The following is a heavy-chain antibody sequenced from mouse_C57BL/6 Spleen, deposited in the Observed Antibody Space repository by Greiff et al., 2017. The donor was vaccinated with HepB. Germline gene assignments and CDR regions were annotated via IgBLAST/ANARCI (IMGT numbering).Heavy chain of an antibody. CDR2: IYPRDGST. CDR3: ARWGTTVVAH. D-gene: IGHD1-1*01. Sequence: VKLMESGPELVKPGASVKLSCKASGYTFTSYDINWVKQRPGQGLEWIGWIYPRDGSTKYNEKFKGKATLTVDTSSSTAYMELHSLTSEDSAVYFCARWGTTVVAHWGQGTTLTVSS. J-gene: IGHJ2*01. V-gene: IGHV1-85*01. CDR1: GYTFTSYD.